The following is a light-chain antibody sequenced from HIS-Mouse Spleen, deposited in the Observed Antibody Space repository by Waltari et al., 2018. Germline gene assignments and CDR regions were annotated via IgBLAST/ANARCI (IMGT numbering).Light chain of an antibody. J-gene: IGLJ2*01. Sequence: QSALIQPPSVSGSPGQSVTISCTGTSSDVGSYDYVSWYQQHPGTVPKPMIYNVNTRPSGVPDRFSGSSSGTMATLTISGAQVEDEADYYCYSTDSSGNHRVFGGGTKLTVL. CDR2: NVN. V-gene: IGLV2-11*01. CDR3: YSTDSSGNHRV. CDR1: SSDVGSYDY.